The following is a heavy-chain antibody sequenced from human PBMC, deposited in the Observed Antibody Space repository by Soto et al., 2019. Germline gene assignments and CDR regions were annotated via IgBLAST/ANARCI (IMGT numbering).Heavy chain of an antibody. CDR2: IIPMLDSA. CDR1: GGTFDNYA. Sequence: QVQLVQSGAEVKQPGSSVKVSCKASGGTFDNYAITWVRQAPGQGLEWMAGIIPMLDSANYAEKFQDRVTITADESTSTFYMEVSSLRSEDTAVYYCARTYHYDSLGKTYFYYGMDVWGQGTTVTVSS. D-gene: IGHD3-22*01. V-gene: IGHV1-69*12. CDR3: ARTYHYDSLGKTYFYYGMDV. J-gene: IGHJ6*02.